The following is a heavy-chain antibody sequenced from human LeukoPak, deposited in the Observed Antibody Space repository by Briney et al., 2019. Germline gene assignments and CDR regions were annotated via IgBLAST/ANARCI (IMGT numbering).Heavy chain of an antibody. D-gene: IGHD2-15*01. Sequence: GGSLRLSCVASGFTFTTYTMNWVRQAPGKGLEWVSYISSSSSNIYSADFVMGRFSISRDNAKNSVYLQMNSLRDEDTAVYYCVSQYCSGGSCFSHWGQGTLVTVSS. V-gene: IGHV3-48*02. CDR1: GFTFTTYT. CDR3: VSQYCSGGSCFSH. J-gene: IGHJ4*02. CDR2: ISSSSSNI.